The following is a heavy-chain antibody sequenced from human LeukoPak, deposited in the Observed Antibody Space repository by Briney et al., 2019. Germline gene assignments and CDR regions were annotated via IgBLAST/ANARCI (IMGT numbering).Heavy chain of an antibody. CDR3: ARGRPQSMIVVVTALRHNWFDP. CDR2: INHSGST. V-gene: IGHV4-39*07. Sequence: KPSETLSLTCTVSGGSISSTTYYWGWMRQPPGKGLEWMGEINHSGSTNYNPSLKSRVTISVDTSKNQFSLKLSSVTAADTAVYYCARGRPQSMIVVVTALRHNWFDPWGQGTLVTVSS. CDR1: GGSISSTTYY. J-gene: IGHJ5*02. D-gene: IGHD3-22*01.